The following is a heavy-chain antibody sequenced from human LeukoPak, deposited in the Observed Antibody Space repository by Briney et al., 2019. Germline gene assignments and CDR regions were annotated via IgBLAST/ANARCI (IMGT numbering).Heavy chain of an antibody. CDR3: ARGYYYYDSRGYCLDY. CDR1: GFTFSSYW. D-gene: IGHD3-22*01. Sequence: GGSLRLSCAASGFTFSSYWMTWVRQAPGKGLEWVANIKQDGSEKYYVDSVKGRFTISRDNAKNSLYLQMNSLRAEDTAVYYCARGYYYYDSRGYCLDYWGQGTLVTVSS. CDR2: IKQDGSEK. V-gene: IGHV3-7*01. J-gene: IGHJ4*02.